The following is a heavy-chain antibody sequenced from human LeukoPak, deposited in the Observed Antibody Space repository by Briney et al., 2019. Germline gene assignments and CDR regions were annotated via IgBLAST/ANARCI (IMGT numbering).Heavy chain of an antibody. J-gene: IGHJ4*02. Sequence: GGSLRLSCAASGFTFSSYAMSWVRQAPGKGLEWVSAISGSGGSTYYADSVKGRFTISRDNSKNTVYLQMNSLRAEDTAVYYCAKDLVSYGGYFDYWGQGTLVTVSS. CDR2: ISGSGGST. CDR3: AKDLVSYGGYFDY. D-gene: IGHD3-10*01. CDR1: GFTFSSYA. V-gene: IGHV3-23*01.